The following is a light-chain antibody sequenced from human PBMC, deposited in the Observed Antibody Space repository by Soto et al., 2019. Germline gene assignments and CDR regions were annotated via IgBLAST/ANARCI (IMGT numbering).Light chain of an antibody. CDR3: QQLNSYPLT. CDR1: QGIGNW. Sequence: DVQMTQSPRSVSASVVGTVTITCLASQGIGNWLAWYQQKPGRAPKLLIHTASSLQSGVPGRFSGSGFGTDFTLTISSLQPEDFATYYCQQLNSYPLTFGGGTKVDIK. J-gene: IGKJ4*01. CDR2: TAS. V-gene: IGKV1-12*01.